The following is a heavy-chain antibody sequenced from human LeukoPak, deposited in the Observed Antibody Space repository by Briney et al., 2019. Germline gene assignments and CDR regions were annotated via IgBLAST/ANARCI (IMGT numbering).Heavy chain of an antibody. CDR1: GYTFTGYY. D-gene: IGHD1-26*01. CDR2: INPNSGGT. J-gene: IGHJ5*02. Sequence: ASVKVSCKASGYTFTGYYMHWVRQAPGQGLEWMGWINPNSGGTNYAQKFQGRVTMTRDTSISTAYMELSRLRSDDTAVYYCARNIKGATRDWFDPWGQGTLVTVSS. CDR3: ARNIKGATRDWFDP. V-gene: IGHV1-2*02.